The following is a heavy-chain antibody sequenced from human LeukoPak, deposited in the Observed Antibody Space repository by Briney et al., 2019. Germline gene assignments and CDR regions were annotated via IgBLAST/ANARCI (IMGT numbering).Heavy chain of an antibody. V-gene: IGHV1-46*01. CDR1: GYTFTSYY. Sequence: ASVKVSFKASGYTFTSYYMHWVRQAPGQGLEWMGIITPSGGSTRYAQKFQGRVTMTRDTSTSTVYMELSSLRSEGTALYYCARDTNAYSYDSSGYYPLDYWGQGTLVTVSS. CDR2: ITPSGGST. D-gene: IGHD3-22*01. J-gene: IGHJ4*02. CDR3: ARDTNAYSYDSSGYYPLDY.